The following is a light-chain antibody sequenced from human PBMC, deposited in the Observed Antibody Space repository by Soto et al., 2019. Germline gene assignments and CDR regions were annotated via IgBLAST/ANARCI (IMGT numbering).Light chain of an antibody. V-gene: IGKV1-5*01. CDR3: QQRSNWPQT. J-gene: IGKJ1*01. Sequence: DIQMTQSPSTLSASVGDRVTITCRASQSISSWLAWYQQKPGKAPKVLIYDASSLESGVPPRFSGSGSGTEFTLTISSLEPEDFAVYYCQQRSNWPQTFGQGTKVEIK. CDR2: DAS. CDR1: QSISSW.